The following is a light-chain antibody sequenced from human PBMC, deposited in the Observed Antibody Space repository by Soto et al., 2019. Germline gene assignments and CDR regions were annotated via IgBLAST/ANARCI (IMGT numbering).Light chain of an antibody. CDR2: AAS. CDR3: LQLNSYPFT. V-gene: IGKV1-9*01. Sequence: DIQLTQSPSFLSASVGDRVTITCRASQGISSYLAWYQQKPGKAPKLLIYAASTLQSGVPSRFSGSGSGTEFTFTISSLQPEDFATYYCLQLNSYPFTFGGGTKVEIK. CDR1: QGISSY. J-gene: IGKJ4*01.